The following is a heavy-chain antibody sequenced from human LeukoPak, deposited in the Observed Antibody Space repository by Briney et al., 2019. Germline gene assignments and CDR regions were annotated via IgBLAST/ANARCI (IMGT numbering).Heavy chain of an antibody. CDR1: GFTFSSYG. J-gene: IGHJ4*02. D-gene: IGHD3-22*01. CDR3: ARNYYDSSGLYYFDY. V-gene: IGHV3-48*04. Sequence: GRSLRLSCAASGFTFSSYGMNWVRQVPGKGLEWVSYISSSGSTIYYADSVKGRFTISRDNAKNSLYLQMNSLRAEDTAVYYCARNYYDSSGLYYFDYWGQGTLVTVSS. CDR2: ISSSGSTI.